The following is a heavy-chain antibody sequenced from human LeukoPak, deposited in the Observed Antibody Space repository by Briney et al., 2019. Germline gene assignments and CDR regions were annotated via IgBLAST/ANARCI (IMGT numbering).Heavy chain of an antibody. J-gene: IGHJ4*02. CDR2: IWYDGSNK. D-gene: IGHD1-1*01. Sequence: PGRSLRLSCAASGFTFSSYGMHWVRQAPGKGLEWVAVIWYDGSNKYYADSVKGRFTISRDNSKNTLYLQMNSLRAEDTAVYYCARERPPTGTTGYFDYWGQGTLVTVSS. CDR1: GFTFSSYG. V-gene: IGHV3-33*01. CDR3: ARERPPTGTTGYFDY.